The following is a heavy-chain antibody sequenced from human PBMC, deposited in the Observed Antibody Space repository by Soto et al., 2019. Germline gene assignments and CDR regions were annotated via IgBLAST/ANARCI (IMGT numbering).Heavy chain of an antibody. D-gene: IGHD2-21*02. Sequence: QVQLVQSGAEVKKPGASVKVSCKASGYTFIGYYIHWVRQAPGQGPEWVGWINPNAGGTNPAQKFQGRLTLTRDTSTSTAYMELTALTSDDTAVYYCVRASPMMTLRPGYNYYMDVWGKGTPVTVSS. CDR1: GYTFIGYY. J-gene: IGHJ6*03. CDR3: VRASPMMTLRPGYNYYMDV. CDR2: INPNAGGT. V-gene: IGHV1-2*02.